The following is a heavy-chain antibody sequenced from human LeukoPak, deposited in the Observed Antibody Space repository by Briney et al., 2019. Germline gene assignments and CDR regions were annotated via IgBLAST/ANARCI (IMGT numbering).Heavy chain of an antibody. Sequence: GGSLRLSCAASGFTFSSYSMNWVRQAPGKGLEWVSSISSSSDFIHYADSVKGRFTISRDNAKNSLYLQMNSLRAEDTAVYYCARELSSPHYGMDVWGQGTTVTVSS. J-gene: IGHJ6*02. D-gene: IGHD3-16*02. V-gene: IGHV3-21*01. CDR3: ARELSSPHYGMDV. CDR1: GFTFSSYS. CDR2: ISSSSDFI.